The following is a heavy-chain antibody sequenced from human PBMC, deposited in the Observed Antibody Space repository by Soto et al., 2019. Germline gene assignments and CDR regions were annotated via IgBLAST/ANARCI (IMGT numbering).Heavy chain of an antibody. CDR2: IIPIFGTA. CDR3: ARVYDSSGYSRSWFDP. J-gene: IGHJ5*02. D-gene: IGHD3-22*01. Sequence: ASVKVSCKASGGTFSSYAISWVLQAPGQGLEWMGGIIPIFGTANYAQKFQGRVTITADESTSTAYMELSSLRSEDTAVYYCARVYDSSGYSRSWFDPWGQGTLVTVSS. V-gene: IGHV1-69*13. CDR1: GGTFSSYA.